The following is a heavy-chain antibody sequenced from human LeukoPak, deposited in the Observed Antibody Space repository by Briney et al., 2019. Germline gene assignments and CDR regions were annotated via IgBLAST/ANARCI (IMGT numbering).Heavy chain of an antibody. CDR2: IYTSGST. D-gene: IGHD3-10*01. CDR1: GGSISSGDYY. Sequence: SQTLSLTCTVSGGSISSGDYYWSWIRQPAGKGLEWIGRIYTSGSTNYNPSLKSRVTISVDTSKNQFSLKLSSVTAADTAVYYCAREDGHYYDSGTIGFDYWGQGTLVTVSS. CDR3: AREDGHYYDSGTIGFDY. V-gene: IGHV4-61*02. J-gene: IGHJ4*02.